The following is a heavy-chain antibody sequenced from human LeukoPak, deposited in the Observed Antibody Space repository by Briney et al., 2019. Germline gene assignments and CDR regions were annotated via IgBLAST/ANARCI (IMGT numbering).Heavy chain of an antibody. V-gene: IGHV5-51*01. CDR1: GYSFTSYW. CDR2: IYPGDSDT. Sequence: GESLKISCKGSGYSFTSYWIAWVRQMPGKGLEWMGIIYPGDSDTRYSPSSQGQVTISADKSITTAYLQWSSLKASDTAMYYCASSRIVGATDAFDIWGQGTMVTVSS. CDR3: ASSRIVGATDAFDI. D-gene: IGHD1-26*01. J-gene: IGHJ3*02.